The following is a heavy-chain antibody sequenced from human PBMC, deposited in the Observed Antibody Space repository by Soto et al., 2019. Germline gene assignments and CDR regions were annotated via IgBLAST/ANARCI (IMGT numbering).Heavy chain of an antibody. V-gene: IGHV3-20*01. CDR2: INWNGGST. CDR1: GFTFDDYG. CDR3: ARGKYDLKGLNAFDI. J-gene: IGHJ3*02. D-gene: IGHD3-3*01. Sequence: GGSLRLSCAASGFTFDDYGMSWVRQAPGKGLEWVSGINWNGGSTGYADSVKGRFTISRDNAKNSLYLQMNSLRAEDTALYHCARGKYDLKGLNAFDIWGQGTMVTVSS.